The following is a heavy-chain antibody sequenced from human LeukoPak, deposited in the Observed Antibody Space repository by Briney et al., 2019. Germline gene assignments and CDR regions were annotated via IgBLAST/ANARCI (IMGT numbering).Heavy chain of an antibody. CDR3: AELGITMIGGV. D-gene: IGHD3-10*02. Sequence: GGSLRLSCAASGFTFSSYGMLWVRQAPGKGLEWVAFIRYDGNNKLYADSMKGRFTISRDNSKNTLYLHINSLRAEDTAVYYCAELGITMIGGVWGKGTTVTISS. J-gene: IGHJ6*04. CDR1: GFTFSSYG. V-gene: IGHV3-30*02. CDR2: IRYDGNNK.